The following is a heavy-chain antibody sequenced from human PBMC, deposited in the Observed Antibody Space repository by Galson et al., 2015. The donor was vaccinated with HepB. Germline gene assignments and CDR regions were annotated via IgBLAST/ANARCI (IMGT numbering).Heavy chain of an antibody. V-gene: IGHV3-7*03. J-gene: IGHJ3*02. CDR3: ARDRTSGWSDAFDI. Sequence: ALRLSCAASGFTFSRYWMSWVRQAPGKGLEWVANIKQDGSEKYYADSVKGRFTLSRDNAKNSLYLQMSSLRAEDTAVYYCARDRTSGWSDAFDIWGQGTMVTVSS. D-gene: IGHD6-19*01. CDR2: IKQDGSEK. CDR1: GFTFSRYW.